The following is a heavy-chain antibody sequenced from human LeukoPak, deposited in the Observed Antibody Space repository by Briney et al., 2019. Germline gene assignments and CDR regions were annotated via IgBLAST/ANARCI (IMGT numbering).Heavy chain of an antibody. V-gene: IGHV3-33*01. Sequence: TGGFLRLSCAASGFTSSSYGMHWVRQAPGKGLEWVAVIWYDGSNKYYADSVKGRFTISRDNSKNTLYLQMNSLRAEDTAVYYWARDGYYDSSGYYLFDYWGQGTLVTVSS. J-gene: IGHJ4*02. CDR3: ARDGYYDSSGYYLFDY. CDR2: IWYDGSNK. CDR1: GFTSSSYG. D-gene: IGHD3-22*01.